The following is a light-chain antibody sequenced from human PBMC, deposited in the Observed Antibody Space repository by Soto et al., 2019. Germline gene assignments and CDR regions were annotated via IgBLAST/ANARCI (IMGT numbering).Light chain of an antibody. Sequence: EIVLTQSPATLSLSPGERATLSCRASQSVSSQLAWYQQKPGQAPRLLIYDTSNRATASPARFSGSGSGTEFTLTIDSLEPEDFAVYYCQQRSNWPRTFGQGTKVDIK. J-gene: IGKJ1*01. CDR1: QSVSSQ. CDR3: QQRSNWPRT. V-gene: IGKV3-11*01. CDR2: DTS.